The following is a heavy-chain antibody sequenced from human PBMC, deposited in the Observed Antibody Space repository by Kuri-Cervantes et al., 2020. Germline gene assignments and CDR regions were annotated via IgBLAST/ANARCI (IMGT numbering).Heavy chain of an antibody. V-gene: IGHV3-53*01. CDR2: IYGGGST. J-gene: IGHJ4*02. CDR1: GFTVSSNY. CDR3: ARSTSGWHAY. Sequence: LSLTCAASGFTVSSNYMSWVRQGPGKGLEWISVIYGGGSTYYADSVKGRFTISRDNSKNTLHLHMNSLRAEDTALYYCARSTSGWHAYWGQGTLVTVSS. D-gene: IGHD6-19*01.